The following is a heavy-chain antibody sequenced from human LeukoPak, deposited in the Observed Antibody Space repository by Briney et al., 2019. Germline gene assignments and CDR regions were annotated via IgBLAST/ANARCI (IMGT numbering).Heavy chain of an antibody. Sequence: ASVKVSCTAAGYTFTSHGFIWLRQAPGQGLEWMGWITVNNGYTKYAQELQGRVTMTTDTSTSTAYMELRSLRSDDTAVYYCAKVHCISTNCNHIWTYFDYWGQGTLVTVSS. CDR2: ITVNNGYT. CDR3: AKVHCISTNCNHIWTYFDY. CDR1: GYTFTSHG. D-gene: IGHD2-2*01. J-gene: IGHJ4*02. V-gene: IGHV1-18*01.